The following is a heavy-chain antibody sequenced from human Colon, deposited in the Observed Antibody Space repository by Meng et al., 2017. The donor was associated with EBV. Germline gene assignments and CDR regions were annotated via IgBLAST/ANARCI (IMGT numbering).Heavy chain of an antibody. J-gene: IGHJ5*02. CDR2: INHSGST. Sequence: GQLQQGGEGLLKPSKTLSLTCAVYGGSFSGYYWNWIRQPPGKGLEWIGEINHSGSTNYNPSLKSRVTISVDTSKNQFSLKLSSVTAADTAVYYCARASYGSGSPLGESWFDPWGQGTLVTVSS. D-gene: IGHD3-10*01. CDR1: GGSFSGYY. V-gene: IGHV4-34*01. CDR3: ARASYGSGSPLGESWFDP.